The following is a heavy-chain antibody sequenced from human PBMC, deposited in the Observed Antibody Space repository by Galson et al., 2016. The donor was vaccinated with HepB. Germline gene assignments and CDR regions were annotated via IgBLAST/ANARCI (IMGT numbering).Heavy chain of an antibody. CDR1: GFSFNNHW. J-gene: IGHJ4*02. V-gene: IGHV3-7*01. D-gene: IGHD2/OR15-2a*01. CDR2: IKEDGTVT. Sequence: LRLSCAASGFSFNNHWLSWIRQAPGKGLERVANIKEDGTVTNYVDSVRGRFTISRDNAKNSLYLQMDNLRAEDTAVYYCARDMYTTARDYWGQGTLVTVSS. CDR3: ARDMYTTARDY.